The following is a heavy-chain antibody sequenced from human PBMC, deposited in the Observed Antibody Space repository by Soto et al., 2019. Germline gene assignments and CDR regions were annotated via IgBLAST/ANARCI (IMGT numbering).Heavy chain of an antibody. Sequence: PSETLSLTCTVSGGSIISGGYYWSWIRQHPGQGLEWIGYIYYTGSTDYNPSLRSRVAISVDTSKNQFSLKLSSVTAADTAVYYCARDDGSGSSPYYGMDVWGQGTTVTVSS. CDR3: ARDDGSGSSPYYGMDV. V-gene: IGHV4-31*03. CDR2: IYYTGST. CDR1: GGSIISGGYY. J-gene: IGHJ6*02. D-gene: IGHD3-10*01.